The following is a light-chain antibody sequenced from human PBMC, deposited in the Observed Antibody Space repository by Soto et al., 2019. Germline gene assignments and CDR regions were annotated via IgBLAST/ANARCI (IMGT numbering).Light chain of an antibody. CDR3: QVWDSSSDHDV. CDR2: YDS. V-gene: IGLV3-21*04. Sequence: SYELTQPPSVSVAPGKTARITCGGNNIGSKSVHWYQQKPGQAPVLVIYYDSDRPSGIPERFSGSNSENAASLTISRVEAGDEDDYYCQVWDSSSDHDVFGTGTKVTVL. J-gene: IGLJ1*01. CDR1: NIGSKS.